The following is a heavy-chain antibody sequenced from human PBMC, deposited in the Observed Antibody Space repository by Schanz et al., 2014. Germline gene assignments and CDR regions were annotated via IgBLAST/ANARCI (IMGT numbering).Heavy chain of an antibody. CDR1: GLTFSDYY. CDR2: ISSSSSYT. V-gene: IGHV3-11*05. J-gene: IGHJ4*02. Sequence: QVQLVESGGGLVKPGGSLRLSCAASGLTFSDYYMSWIRQAPGKGLEWVSYISSSSSYTNYADSVKGRFTISRDNAKNSLYLQMNSLRAEDTAVYYCAKVATAATYLDSWGLGTLVTVSS. CDR3: AKVATAATYLDS. D-gene: IGHD2-15*01.